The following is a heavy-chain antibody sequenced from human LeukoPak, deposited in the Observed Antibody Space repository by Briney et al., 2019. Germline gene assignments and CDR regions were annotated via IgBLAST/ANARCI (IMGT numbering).Heavy chain of an antibody. CDR2: ISAYNGNT. Sequence: ASVKVSCKASGYTFTSYGISWVRQAPGQGLEWTGWISAYNGNTNYAQKLQGRVTMTTDTSTSTAYMELRSLRSDDTAVYYCARDWGRDYYDSSGYYDYWGQGTLVTVSS. V-gene: IGHV1-18*01. J-gene: IGHJ4*02. CDR3: ARDWGRDYYDSSGYYDY. D-gene: IGHD3-22*01. CDR1: GYTFTSYG.